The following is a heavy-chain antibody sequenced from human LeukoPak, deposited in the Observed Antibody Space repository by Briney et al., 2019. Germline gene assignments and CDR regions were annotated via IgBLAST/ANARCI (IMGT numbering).Heavy chain of an antibody. D-gene: IGHD3-22*01. V-gene: IGHV1-18*01. CDR1: GYTFTSYG. CDR2: ISAYNGNT. CDR3: ARDISGYYPDAFDI. J-gene: IGHJ3*02. Sequence: ASVKVSCKASGYTFTSYGISWVRQAPGQGLEWMGRISAYNGNTNYAQKLQGRVTMTTDTSTSTAYMELRSLRSDDTAVYYCARDISGYYPDAFDIWGQGTMVTVSS.